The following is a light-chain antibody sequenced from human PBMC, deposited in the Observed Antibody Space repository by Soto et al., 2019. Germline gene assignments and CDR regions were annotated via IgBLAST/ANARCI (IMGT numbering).Light chain of an antibody. CDR1: QTISRN. CDR3: QQSYATPLT. Sequence: DIQMTQSPVSLSASVGDRVTITCRASQTISRNLNCYQQKPGKAPKLLIFAASSLQSGVPLRFSGSGSGTDLTLTISSLQPEDFATYYCQQSYATPLTFGGGTKVEIK. CDR2: AAS. J-gene: IGKJ4*01. V-gene: IGKV1-39*01.